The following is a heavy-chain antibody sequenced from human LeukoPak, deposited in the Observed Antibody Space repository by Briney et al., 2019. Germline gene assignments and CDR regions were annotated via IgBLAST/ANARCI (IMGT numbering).Heavy chain of an antibody. CDR1: GFTFNNYA. Sequence: PGGSLRLSCAASGFTFNNYAMHWVRQAPGKGLEWVAVISYDGINKYYADSVKGRFTISRDNSKDTLYLQMNSLRAEDTAVYFCARDRGGSGWFPYGAYFDYWGQGTLVTVSS. CDR2: ISYDGINK. CDR3: ARDRGGSGWFPYGAYFDY. J-gene: IGHJ4*02. V-gene: IGHV3-30-3*01. D-gene: IGHD6-19*01.